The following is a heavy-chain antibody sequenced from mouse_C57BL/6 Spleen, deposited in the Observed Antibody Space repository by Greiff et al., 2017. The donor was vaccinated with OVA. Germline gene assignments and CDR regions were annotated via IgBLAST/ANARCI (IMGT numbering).Heavy chain of an antibody. CDR2: IYPGDGDT. CDR3: ALYGYDDYAMDD. D-gene: IGHD2-14*01. J-gene: IGHJ4*01. CDR1: GYAFSSSW. V-gene: IGHV1-82*01. Sequence: QVQLQQSGPELVKPGASVKISCKASGYAFSSSWMNWVKQRPGKGLEWIGRIYPGDGDTNYTGKFKGKATLTADKSSSTAYMQLSSRTSEDSAVYFCALYGYDDYAMDDWGKGTSVTVSS.